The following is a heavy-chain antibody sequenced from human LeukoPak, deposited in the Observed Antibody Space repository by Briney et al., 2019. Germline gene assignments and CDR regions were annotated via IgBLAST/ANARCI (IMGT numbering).Heavy chain of an antibody. J-gene: IGHJ4*02. CDR3: ARGAYYYED. Sequence: GGSLRLSCAASGFTFSSHSMNWVRQAPGKGLEWVSYISSSSSTIYYADSVKGRFTISRDNAKNSLYLQMNSLRAEDTAVYYCARGAYYYEDWGQGTLVTASS. D-gene: IGHD3-22*01. CDR1: GFTFSSHS. V-gene: IGHV3-48*01. CDR2: ISSSSSTI.